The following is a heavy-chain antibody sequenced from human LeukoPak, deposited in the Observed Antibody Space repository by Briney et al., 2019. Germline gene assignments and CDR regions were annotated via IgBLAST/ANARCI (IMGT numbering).Heavy chain of an antibody. CDR1: GFTFSSYG. CDR3: ARDPPLYSSSSIGRTQDY. Sequence: GGSLRLSCAASGFTFSSYGMHWVRQAPGKGLEWVAVIWYDGSNKYYADSVKGRFTISRDNAKNSLYLQMNSLRAEDTAVYYCARDPPLYSSSSIGRTQDYWGQGTLVTVSS. J-gene: IGHJ4*02. D-gene: IGHD6-6*01. V-gene: IGHV3-33*01. CDR2: IWYDGSNK.